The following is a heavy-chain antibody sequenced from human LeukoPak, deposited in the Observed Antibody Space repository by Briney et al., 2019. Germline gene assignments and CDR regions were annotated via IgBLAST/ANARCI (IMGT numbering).Heavy chain of an antibody. CDR3: ARDLVPAAISFYYYYGMDV. CDR2: INPNSGGT. V-gene: IGHV1-2*02. D-gene: IGHD2-2*01. Sequence: ASVTVSCAASGYTFTGYYMHWVRQAPGQGLEWMGWINPNSGGTNYAQKFQGRVTMTRDTSISTAYMELSRLRSDDTAAYYCARDLVPAAISFYYYYGMDVWGQGTTVTVSS. CDR1: GYTFTGYY. J-gene: IGHJ6*02.